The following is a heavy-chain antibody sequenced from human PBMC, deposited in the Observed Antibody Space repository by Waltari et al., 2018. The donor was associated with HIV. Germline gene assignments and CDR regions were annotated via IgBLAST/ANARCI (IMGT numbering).Heavy chain of an antibody. CDR3: ARDGTTVRTFTPRVGENYYYYGMDV. V-gene: IGHV4-59*01. Sequence: QVLLQEAGQGLVKPWETLSLSSTVSGGSMSGYYWIWFRQSPGRGLEGIGYFDDSGSVNYNPPLKRRGTMSLDTSNNHFSLNLRSVTAADTAVYRCARDGTTVRTFTPRVGENYYYYGMDVGGQGTAVTVSS. CDR1: GGSMSGYY. J-gene: IGHJ6*02. CDR2: FDDSGSV. D-gene: IGHD1-26*01.